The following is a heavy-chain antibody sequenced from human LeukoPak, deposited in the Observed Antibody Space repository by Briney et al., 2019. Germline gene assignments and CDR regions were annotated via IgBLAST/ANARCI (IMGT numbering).Heavy chain of an antibody. J-gene: IGHJ3*02. Sequence: GGSLRLSCTASGFTFSSYNMHWVRQPTGKGLEWVSAVGTAGDTYYPGSVKGRFTISRENAKNSLYLQMNSLRAGGTAVYYCARRGYSRGYYDAFDIWGQGTMVTVSS. CDR2: VGTAGDT. CDR1: GFTFSSYN. CDR3: ARRGYSRGYYDAFDI. D-gene: IGHD3-22*01. V-gene: IGHV3-13*01.